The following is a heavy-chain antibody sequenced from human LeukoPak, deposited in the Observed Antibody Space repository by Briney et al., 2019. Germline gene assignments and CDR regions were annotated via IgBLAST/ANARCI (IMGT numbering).Heavy chain of an antibody. CDR3: ARERDLGDAFDI. J-gene: IGHJ3*02. V-gene: IGHV4-39*07. CDR2: IYYSGST. Sequence: KPSETLSLTCTVSGGSISSSSYYWGWIRQPPGKGLEWIGSIYYSGSTYYNPSLKSRVTISVDTSKNQFSLKLSSVTAADTAVYYCARERDLGDAFDIWGQGTMVTVSS. CDR1: GGSISSSSYY. D-gene: IGHD7-27*01.